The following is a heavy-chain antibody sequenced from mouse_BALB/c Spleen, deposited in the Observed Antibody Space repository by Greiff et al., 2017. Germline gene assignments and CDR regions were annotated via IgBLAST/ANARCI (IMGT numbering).Heavy chain of an antibody. J-gene: IGHJ2*01. Sequence: QVQLKQPGAELVKPGASVKLSCTASGYTFNSYWMHWVKQRPGQGLEWIGEIDPSASYTNYNQQFKVKATLTVDKSSSTAYLKLSSLTSDDSAVYYCARNYYRYGDYWGQGTTLTVSS. D-gene: IGHD2-14*01. CDR3: ARNYYRYGDY. CDR2: IDPSASYT. CDR1: GYTFNSYW. V-gene: IGHV1-69*02.